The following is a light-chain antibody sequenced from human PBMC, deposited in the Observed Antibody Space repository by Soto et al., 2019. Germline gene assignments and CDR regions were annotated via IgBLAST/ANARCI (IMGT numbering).Light chain of an antibody. CDR1: QSIGRY. J-gene: IGKJ2*01. Sequence: DIQMTQSPSSLSTSVGDRVTITCRASQSIGRYLNWYQQKPGKAPKLLIYGASSLQSGVPARFSCSGSGTEFTRTISSLQPEDFATFYCEQSYSTPFTFGQGTKLEIK. V-gene: IGKV1-39*01. CDR2: GAS. CDR3: EQSYSTPFT.